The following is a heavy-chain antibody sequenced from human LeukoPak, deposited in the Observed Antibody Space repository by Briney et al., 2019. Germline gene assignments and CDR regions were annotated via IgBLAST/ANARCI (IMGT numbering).Heavy chain of an antibody. Sequence: GGSLRLSCAASGFTFSSYAMSWVRQAPGKGLEWVSAISDSGGSTYYADSVKGRFIISRDNSKNTLYLQMNSLRAEDTAVYYCAKVDYSGSYLFDYWGQGTLVTVSS. V-gene: IGHV3-23*01. D-gene: IGHD1-26*01. CDR2: ISDSGGST. J-gene: IGHJ4*02. CDR3: AKVDYSGSYLFDY. CDR1: GFTFSSYA.